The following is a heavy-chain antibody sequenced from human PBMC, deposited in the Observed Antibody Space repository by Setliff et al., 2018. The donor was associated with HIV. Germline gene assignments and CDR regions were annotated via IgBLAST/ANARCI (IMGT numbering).Heavy chain of an antibody. CDR2: IYYSGDT. V-gene: IGHV4-39*01. CDR3: TRHRGPPWDAFDI. Sequence: PSETLSLTCSVSGGSITSSGYHWGWIRQPPGKGLEWIGNIYYSGDTFYNASLRSRLTLSVDTSKNQFSLKLNSVTAPDTAMYYCTRHRGPPWDAFDIWGQGTMVTVS. J-gene: IGHJ3*02. CDR1: GGSITSSGYH.